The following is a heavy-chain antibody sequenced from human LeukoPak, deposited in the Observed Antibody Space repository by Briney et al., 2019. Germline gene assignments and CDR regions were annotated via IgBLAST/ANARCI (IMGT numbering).Heavy chain of an antibody. V-gene: IGHV1-24*01. CDR1: GYTLTELS. CDR3: ATGVVRGSAFDY. Sequence: VSVKVSCKVSGYTLTELSMHWVRQAPGKGLEWMGGFDPEDGETIYAQKFQGRVTMTEDTSTDTAYMELSSLRSEDTAVYYCATGVVRGSAFDYWGQGTLVTVSS. J-gene: IGHJ4*02. D-gene: IGHD3-16*01. CDR2: FDPEDGET.